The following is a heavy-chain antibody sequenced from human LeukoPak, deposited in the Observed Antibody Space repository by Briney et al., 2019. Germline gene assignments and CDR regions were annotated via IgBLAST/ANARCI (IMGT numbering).Heavy chain of an antibody. Sequence: GGSLRLSCAASGFTFSSYSMNWVRQAPGKGLEWVSSISSSSSYIYYADSVKGRFTISRDNAKNSLYLQMNSLRGEDTAVYYCAGAPIYIVVVPAAWPWGQGTLVTVPS. D-gene: IGHD2-2*01. V-gene: IGHV3-21*01. CDR3: AGAPIYIVVVPAAWP. J-gene: IGHJ4*02. CDR2: ISSSSSYI. CDR1: GFTFSSYS.